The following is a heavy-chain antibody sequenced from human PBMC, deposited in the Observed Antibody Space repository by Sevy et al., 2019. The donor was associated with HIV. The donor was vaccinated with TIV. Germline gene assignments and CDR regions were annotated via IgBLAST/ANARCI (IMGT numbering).Heavy chain of an antibody. CDR3: AAEDMTTFGGHLRVFDI. D-gene: IGHD3-16*01. CDR1: GFTFSSSA. V-gene: IGHV1-58*01. J-gene: IGHJ3*02. Sequence: ASVKVSCKTSGFTFSSSAVQWVRQVRGQRLEWIGWIVVSSDVTNYAQNFQERVTISRDVSTKTVYMDLTSLRSEDTAVYYCAAEDMTTFGGHLRVFDIWGQGTMVTVSS. CDR2: IVVSSDVT.